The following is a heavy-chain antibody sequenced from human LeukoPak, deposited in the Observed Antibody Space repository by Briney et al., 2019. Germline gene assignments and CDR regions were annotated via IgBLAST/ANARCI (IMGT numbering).Heavy chain of an antibody. D-gene: IGHD1-14*01. CDR2: IDASGSDT. Sequence: GGSLRLSCEVSEFPFSVYAMAWVRQAPGQGLEWVSAIDASGSDTYYTDSVKGHFTISRDNSKNTVYLQMNSLRVEDTAVYYCADYRKPQGLDYWGQGTLVTVSS. CDR1: EFPFSVYA. J-gene: IGHJ4*02. V-gene: IGHV3-23*01. CDR3: ADYRKPQGLDY.